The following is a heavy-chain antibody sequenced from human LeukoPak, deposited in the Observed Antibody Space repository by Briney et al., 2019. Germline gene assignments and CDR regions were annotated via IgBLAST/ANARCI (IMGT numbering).Heavy chain of an antibody. CDR1: GFSFSNAW. D-gene: IGHD4-23*01. CDR3: TTGNSIEVKDAFDI. V-gene: IGHV3-15*01. CDR2: IKSKADGGTT. J-gene: IGHJ3*02. Sequence: GGSLRLSCAASGFSFSNAWMSWVRQAPGKGLEWVGRIKSKADGGTTDYAARVEGIFFVSRDDSKNTVYLQLNSLKTEDTAVYYCTTGNSIEVKDAFDIWGQGTMVTVSS.